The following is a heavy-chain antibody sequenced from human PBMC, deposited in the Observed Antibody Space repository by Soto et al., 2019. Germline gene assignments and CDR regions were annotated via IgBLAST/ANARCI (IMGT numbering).Heavy chain of an antibody. CDR2: INHSGST. Sequence: PSETLSLTCTVSGGSFSGYFWTWIRQPPGKGLEWLGEINHSGSTNYNPSLESRVTMSVDTSKNQFSLTLYSVTAADTAVYYCVRVAYIYSSRFFDYWGQGTLVTVSS. CDR1: GGSFSGYF. D-gene: IGHD5-18*01. CDR3: VRVAYIYSSRFFDY. V-gene: IGHV4-34*01. J-gene: IGHJ4*02.